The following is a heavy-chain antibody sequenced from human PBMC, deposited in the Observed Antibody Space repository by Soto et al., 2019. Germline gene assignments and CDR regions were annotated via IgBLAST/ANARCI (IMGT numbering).Heavy chain of an antibody. Sequence: GESLKISWKGSGYSFTSHWIAWVRHMPGKDLELMGVIYPGDYDTKYTPSFQGQVTISVYRSNRTSYLHWSSLKASDTAIYYCLRQRLSCXREYWGRGNLVTVXS. J-gene: IGHJ4*02. D-gene: IGHD2-21*01. CDR2: IYPGDYDT. V-gene: IGHV5-51*01. CDR1: GYSFTSHW. CDR3: LRQRLSCXREY.